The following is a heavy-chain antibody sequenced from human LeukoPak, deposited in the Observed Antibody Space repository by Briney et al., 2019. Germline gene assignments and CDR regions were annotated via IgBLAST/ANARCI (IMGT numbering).Heavy chain of an antibody. V-gene: IGHV1-69*04. D-gene: IGHD3-10*01. CDR3: ARDVEDESGSYYRPSDP. J-gene: IGHJ5*02. Sequence: GASVKVSCKASGGTFSSYAISWVRQAPGQGLEWMGRIIPFVGITNYARKFQDRVTISADKSTSTAYMELSSLRSEDTAVYYCARDVEDESGSYYRPSDPWGQGTLVTVSS. CDR2: IIPFVGIT. CDR1: GGTFSSYA.